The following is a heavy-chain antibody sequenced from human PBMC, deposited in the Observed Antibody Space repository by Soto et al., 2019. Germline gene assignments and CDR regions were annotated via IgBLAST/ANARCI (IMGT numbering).Heavy chain of an antibody. CDR3: ARYSYGSSSWFDY. V-gene: IGHV3-72*01. CDR2: TRNKANSYIT. Sequence: EVQLVESGGGLVQPGGSLRLSCAASGFTFSDHYMDWVRQAPGKGLEWVGRTRNKANSYITEYAASVKGRFTISRDDSTNSLYLQMNSLKAEDTAVYYCARYSYGSSSWFDYWGQGTLVTVSS. J-gene: IGHJ4*02. CDR1: GFTFSDHY. D-gene: IGHD5-18*01.